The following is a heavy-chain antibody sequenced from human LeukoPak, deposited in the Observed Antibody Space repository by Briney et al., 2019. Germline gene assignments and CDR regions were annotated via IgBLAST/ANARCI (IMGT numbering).Heavy chain of an antibody. CDR1: GYTLTSFH. J-gene: IGHJ4*02. Sequence: GASVKVSCKTSGYTLTSFHINWVRQATGQGLEWMAWMDPNSDYRGYAQKFQGRLTMTLDTSVSTAYMELSSLTSDDTAVYFCARARPNLYYFDFWGQGTLVTVS. CDR3: ARARPNLYYFDF. V-gene: IGHV1-8*01. CDR2: MDPNSDYR.